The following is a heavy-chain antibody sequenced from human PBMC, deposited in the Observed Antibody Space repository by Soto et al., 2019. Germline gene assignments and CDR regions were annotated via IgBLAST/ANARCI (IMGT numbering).Heavy chain of an antibody. CDR1: GFTFSSYA. Sequence: GGSLRLSCAASGFTFSSYAMSWVRQAPGKGLEWVSAISGSGGSTYYADSVKGRFTISRDNSKNTLYLQMNSLRAEDTAVYYCARVGDDYNYYYYMDVWGKGTTVTVSS. V-gene: IGHV3-23*01. D-gene: IGHD3-3*01. CDR3: ARVGDDYNYYYYMDV. J-gene: IGHJ6*03. CDR2: ISGSGGST.